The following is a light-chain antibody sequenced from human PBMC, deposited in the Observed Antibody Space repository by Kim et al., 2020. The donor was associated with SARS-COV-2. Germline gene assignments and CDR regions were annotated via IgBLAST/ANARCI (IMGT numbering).Light chain of an antibody. CDR3: QTWGTGSWV. V-gene: IGLV4-69*01. CDR1: SGHSSYA. CDR2: LNSDGSH. Sequence: SVKLTCTLSSGHSSYAIAWHQQQPEKGPRYLMKLNSDGSHSKGDGIPDRFSGSSSGAERYFTISSLQSEDEADYYCQTWGTGSWVFGGGTQLTVL. J-gene: IGLJ3*02.